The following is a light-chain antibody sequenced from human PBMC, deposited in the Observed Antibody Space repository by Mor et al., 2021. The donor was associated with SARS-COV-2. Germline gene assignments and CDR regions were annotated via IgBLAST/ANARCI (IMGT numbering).Light chain of an antibody. CDR2: GAS. V-gene: IGKV3-20*01. CDR1: Y. J-gene: IGKJ1*01. CDR3: QQYGSSPRT. Sequence: YLAWYQQKPGQAPRLLIYGASSRATGIPDRFSGSGSGTDFTLTISRLEPEDFAVYYCQQYGSSPRTFGQGTKVEIK.